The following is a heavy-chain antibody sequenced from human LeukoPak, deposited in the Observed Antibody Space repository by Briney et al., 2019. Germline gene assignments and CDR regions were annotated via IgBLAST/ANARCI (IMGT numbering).Heavy chain of an antibody. CDR3: AREVTYYYDSSGYHYDAFDI. D-gene: IGHD3-22*01. J-gene: IGHJ3*02. Sequence: ASVKVSCKASGYTFTGYYMHWVRQAPGQGLEGMGWINPNSGGTNYAQKFQGRVTMTRDTSISTAYMELSRLRSDDTAVYYCAREVTYYYDSSGYHYDAFDIWSQGTMVTVSS. CDR1: GYTFTGYY. V-gene: IGHV1-2*02. CDR2: INPNSGGT.